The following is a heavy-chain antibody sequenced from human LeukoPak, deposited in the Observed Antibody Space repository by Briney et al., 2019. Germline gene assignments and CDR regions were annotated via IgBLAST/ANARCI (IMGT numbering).Heavy chain of an antibody. Sequence: SETLSLTCTVSGGSISSYYWSWIRQPPGKGLEGIGYIYYSGSTNYNPSLKSRVTISVDTSKNQFFLKLSSVTAADTAVYYCARESRPYYYGSGPYAFDIWGQGTMVTVSS. CDR2: IYYSGST. D-gene: IGHD3-10*01. J-gene: IGHJ3*02. CDR3: ARESRPYYYGSGPYAFDI. V-gene: IGHV4-59*01. CDR1: GGSISSYY.